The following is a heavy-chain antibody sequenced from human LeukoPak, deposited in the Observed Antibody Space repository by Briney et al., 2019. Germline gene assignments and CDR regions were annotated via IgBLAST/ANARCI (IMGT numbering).Heavy chain of an antibody. CDR3: AREGWILEWSKGSYYYYGMDV. Sequence: PSETLSLTCTVSGGSISSYYWSWIRQPPGKGLEWIGYIYYSGSTNYNPSLKSRVTISVDTSKNQFSLKLSSVTAADTAVYYCAREGWILEWSKGSYYYYGMDVWGQGTTVTVSS. CDR2: IYYSGST. D-gene: IGHD3-3*01. CDR1: GGSISSYY. V-gene: IGHV4-59*12. J-gene: IGHJ6*02.